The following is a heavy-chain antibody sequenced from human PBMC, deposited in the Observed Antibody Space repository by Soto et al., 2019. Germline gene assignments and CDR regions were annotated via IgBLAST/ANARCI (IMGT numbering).Heavy chain of an antibody. D-gene: IGHD2-8*01. CDR1: GYSFTDYH. CDR2: INPKSGGT. J-gene: IGHJ6*02. V-gene: IGHV1-2*04. CDR3: ARGDSTDCSNGVCSFFYNHDMDV. Sequence: ASVKVSCKASGYSFTDYHIHWVRQAPGQGLEWLGRINPKSGGTSTAQKFQGWVTMTTDTSISTASMELTRLTSDDTAIYYCARGDSTDCSNGVCSFFYNHDMDVWGQGSTVTVSS.